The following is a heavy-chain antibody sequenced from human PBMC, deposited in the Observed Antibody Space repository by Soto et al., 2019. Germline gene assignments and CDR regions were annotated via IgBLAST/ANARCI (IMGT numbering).Heavy chain of an antibody. Sequence: GGSLRLSCAASGFTFSSYAMHWVRQAPGKGLEWVAVISYDGSNKYYADSVKGRFTISRDNSKNTLYLQMNSLRAEDTAVYYCARDERYSRSWYVSGYYYYGMDVWGQGTTVTVSS. CDR3: ARDERYSRSWYVSGYYYYGMDV. J-gene: IGHJ6*02. CDR2: ISYDGSNK. V-gene: IGHV3-30-3*01. CDR1: GFTFSSYA. D-gene: IGHD6-13*01.